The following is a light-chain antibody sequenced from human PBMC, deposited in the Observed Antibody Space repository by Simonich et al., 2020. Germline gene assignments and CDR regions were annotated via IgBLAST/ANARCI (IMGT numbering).Light chain of an antibody. CDR3: QQDYSTRT. Sequence: EIVLTQSPGTLSLSPGERATLSCRASQSVSSSYLAWYQPKPGQAPRLLIYGASSRATGIPDRFSGSGSGTDFTLTISSLQAEDVAVYYCQQDYSTRTFGQGTKVEIK. V-gene: IGKV3-20*01. CDR2: GAS. J-gene: IGKJ1*01. CDR1: QSVSSSY.